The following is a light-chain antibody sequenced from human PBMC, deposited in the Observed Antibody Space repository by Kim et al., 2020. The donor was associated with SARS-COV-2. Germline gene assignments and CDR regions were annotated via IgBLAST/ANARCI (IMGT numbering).Light chain of an antibody. CDR3: QSYDSSLSDSV. CDR1: SSNIGAGYD. J-gene: IGLJ3*02. Sequence: QRVTISCTGSSSNIGAGYDVHWYQHLPGTAPKLLIYRNTNRPSGVPDRFSGSKSDTSASLAITGLQAEDEADYYCQSYDSSLSDSVFGGGTQLTVL. V-gene: IGLV1-40*01. CDR2: RNT.